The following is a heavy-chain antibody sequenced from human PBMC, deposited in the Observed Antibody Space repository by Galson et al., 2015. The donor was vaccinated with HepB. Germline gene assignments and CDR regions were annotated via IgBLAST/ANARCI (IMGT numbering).Heavy chain of an antibody. V-gene: IGHV3-30*18. CDR1: GFTFSSYG. CDR3: AKLGDFWSGHSGSYYGMDV. CDR2: ISYDGSTT. J-gene: IGHJ6*02. D-gene: IGHD3-3*01. Sequence: SLRLSCAASGFTFSSYGMHWVRQGPGKGLEWVAIISYDGSTTDYGDSVKGRFTISRDNSKNTMYLQMSSLRTEDTAVYYCAKLGDFWSGHSGSYYGMDVWGQGTTVIVS.